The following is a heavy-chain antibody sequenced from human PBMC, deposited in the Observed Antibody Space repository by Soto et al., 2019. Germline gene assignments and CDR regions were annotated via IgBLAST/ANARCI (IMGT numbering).Heavy chain of an antibody. CDR3: VRTAREGAVAPHWFDR. D-gene: IGHD2-21*02. CDR2: VYYTGST. J-gene: IGHJ5*02. CDR1: GASIKSTDYY. Sequence: SETLSLTCTVSGASIKSTDYYWSWIRQAPGKGLEWIGYVYYTGSTYYNPSLMSRLTISVDTSRNQFSLKLTSVTAAETAVYYCVRTAREGAVAPHWFDRWGQGTQVTVSS. V-gene: IGHV4-30-4*01.